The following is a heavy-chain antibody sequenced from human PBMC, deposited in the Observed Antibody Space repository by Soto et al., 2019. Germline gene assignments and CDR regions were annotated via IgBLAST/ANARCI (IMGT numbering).Heavy chain of an antibody. J-gene: IGHJ4*02. V-gene: IGHV3-30*18. CDR3: AKDRIIGYSGYDRAFDY. CDR1: GFTFSSYG. D-gene: IGHD5-12*01. Sequence: PGGSLRLSCAASGFTFSSYGMHWVRQAPGKGLEWVAVISYDGSNKYYADSVKGRFTISRDNSKNTLYLQMNSLRAEDTAVYYCAKDRIIGYSGYDRAFDYWGQGTLVTVSS. CDR2: ISYDGSNK.